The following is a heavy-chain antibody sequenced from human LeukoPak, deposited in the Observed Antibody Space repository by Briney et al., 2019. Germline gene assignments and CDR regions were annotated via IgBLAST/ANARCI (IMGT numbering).Heavy chain of an antibody. V-gene: IGHV3-23*01. CDR3: AKGDSTYYYDSSGYM. CDR2: ISGSGGST. J-gene: IGHJ4*02. Sequence: GGSLRLSCAASVFTFNNYAMSWVRQAPGKGLEWVSVISGSGGSTDYSDSVKGRFTISRDNSKNTLYLQMNSLRAEDTAVYYCAKGDSTYYYDSSGYMWGQGTLVTVSS. CDR1: VFTFNNYA. D-gene: IGHD3-22*01.